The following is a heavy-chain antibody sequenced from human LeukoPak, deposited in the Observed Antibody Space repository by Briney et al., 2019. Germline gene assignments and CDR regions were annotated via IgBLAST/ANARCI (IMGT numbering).Heavy chain of an antibody. CDR3: ARAYWSGYSHDAFDI. CDR2: ISSSGSTI. CDR1: GFTFSDYY. J-gene: IGHJ3*02. D-gene: IGHD3-3*01. Sequence: GGSLRLSCAASGFTFSDYYMSWIRQAPGKGLEEVSYISSSGSTIYYADSVKGRFTISRDNAKNSLYLQMNSLRAEDTAVYYCARAYWSGYSHDAFDIWGQGTMVTVSS. V-gene: IGHV3-11*04.